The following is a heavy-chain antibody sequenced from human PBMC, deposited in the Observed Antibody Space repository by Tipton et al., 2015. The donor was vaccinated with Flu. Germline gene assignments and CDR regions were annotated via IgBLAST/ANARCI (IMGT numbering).Heavy chain of an antibody. V-gene: IGHV3-30*19. CDR1: RFTFSSYG. CDR3: AGDRNDYIWENFDY. D-gene: IGHD3-16*01. CDR2: IKNDGTET. J-gene: IGHJ4*02. Sequence: SLRLSCAASRFTFSSYGMHWVRQAPGRGLERVALIKNDGTETYYADSVKGRFTISRDNSKYTLYLHMTSLRDDDTAVYYCAGDRNDYIWENFDYWGQGTLVTVSS.